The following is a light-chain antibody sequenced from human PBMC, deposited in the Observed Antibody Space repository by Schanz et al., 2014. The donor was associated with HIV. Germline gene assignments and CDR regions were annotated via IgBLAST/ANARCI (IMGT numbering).Light chain of an antibody. Sequence: DIQMTQSPSSLSASVGDRVTITCRASQSISSYLNWYQQKPGKAPKLLIHAASSLQSGVPLRFSGSGSGTDFTLTISSLQPEDVATYYCLKYDTAPRTFGQGTKVEIK. V-gene: IGKV1-39*01. CDR2: AAS. CDR3: LKYDTAPRT. J-gene: IGKJ1*01. CDR1: QSISSY.